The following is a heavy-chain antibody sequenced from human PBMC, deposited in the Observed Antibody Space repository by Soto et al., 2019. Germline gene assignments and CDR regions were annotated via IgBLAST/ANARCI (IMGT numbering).Heavy chain of an antibody. CDR3: ASGIYSSSWLWGHYYGMDV. J-gene: IGHJ6*02. CDR2: INSDGSST. Sequence: GGSLRLSCAASGFTFSSYWMHWVLQAPGKGLVWVSRINSDGSSTSYADSVKGRFTISRDNAKNTLYLQMNSLRAEDTAVYYCASGIYSSSWLWGHYYGMDVWGQGTTVTVPS. D-gene: IGHD6-13*01. CDR1: GFTFSSYW. V-gene: IGHV3-74*01.